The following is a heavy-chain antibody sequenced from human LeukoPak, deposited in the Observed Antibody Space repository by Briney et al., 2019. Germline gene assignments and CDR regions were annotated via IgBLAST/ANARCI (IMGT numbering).Heavy chain of an antibody. J-gene: IGHJ6*02. D-gene: IGHD3-10*01. CDR2: IYYSGST. Sequence: KPSETLSLTCTVSGGSISSYYWSWIRQPPGKGLEWIGYIYYSGSTNYNPSLKSRVTISVDTSKNEFSLKLSSVTAADTAVYYCASVPHITMVRGVTNRYYYYYGMDVWGQGTTVTVSS. CDR1: GGSISSYY. V-gene: IGHV4-59*08. CDR3: ASVPHITMVRGVTNRYYYYYGMDV.